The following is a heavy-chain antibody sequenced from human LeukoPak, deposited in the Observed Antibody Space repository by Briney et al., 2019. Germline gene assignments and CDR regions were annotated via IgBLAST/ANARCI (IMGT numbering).Heavy chain of an antibody. V-gene: IGHV3-53*04. D-gene: IGHD2-15*01. J-gene: IGHJ5*02. CDR2: IYSGGST. Sequence: GGSLRLSCAASGFTVSSNHMSWVRQAPGKGLEWVSVIYSGGSTYYADSVKGRFTISRHNSKNTLYLQMNSLRAEDTAVYYCARAPPPYCSGGSCYSFSWGQGTLVTVSS. CDR1: GFTVSSNH. CDR3: ARAPPPYCSGGSCYSFS.